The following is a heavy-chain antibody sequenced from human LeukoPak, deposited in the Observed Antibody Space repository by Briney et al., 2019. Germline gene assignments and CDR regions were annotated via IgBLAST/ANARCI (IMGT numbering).Heavy chain of an antibody. J-gene: IGHJ4*02. Sequence: GASVTLSCKASGYTFTSYGIRWVRQPPGQGLEWMGWISAYNGNTNYAQKLQGRVTMTTDTSTSTAYMELRSLRSDDTAVYYCARRRRYSSGWNLDYWGQGTLVTVSS. D-gene: IGHD6-19*01. V-gene: IGHV1-18*04. CDR2: ISAYNGNT. CDR1: GYTFTSYG. CDR3: ARRRRYSSGWNLDY.